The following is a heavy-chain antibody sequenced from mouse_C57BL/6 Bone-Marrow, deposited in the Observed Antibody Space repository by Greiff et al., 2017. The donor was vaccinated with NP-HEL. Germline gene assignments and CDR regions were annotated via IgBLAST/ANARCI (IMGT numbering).Heavy chain of an antibody. Sequence: EVKLQQSGPELVKPGASVKISCKASGYTFTDYYMNWVKQSHGKSLEWIGDINPNNGGTSYNQKFKGKATLTVDKSSSTAYMELRSLTSEDSAVYYCARGIYYLDYWGQGTTLTVSS. CDR1: GYTFTDYY. V-gene: IGHV1-26*01. CDR2: INPNNGGT. D-gene: IGHD2-1*01. J-gene: IGHJ2*01. CDR3: ARGIYYLDY.